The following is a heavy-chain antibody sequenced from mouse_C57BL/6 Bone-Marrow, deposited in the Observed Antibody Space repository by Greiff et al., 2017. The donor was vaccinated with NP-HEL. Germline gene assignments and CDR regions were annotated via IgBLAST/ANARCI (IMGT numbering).Heavy chain of an antibody. CDR2: IWTGGGT. Sequence: VKVVGSGPGLVAPSQSLSITCTVSGFSLTSYAISWVRQPPGKGLEWLGVIWTGGGTNYNSALKSRLSISKDNSKSQVFLKMNSLQTDDTARYYCARQAGTGEYYFDYWGQGTTLTVSS. V-gene: IGHV2-9-1*01. J-gene: IGHJ2*01. CDR3: ARQAGTGEYYFDY. D-gene: IGHD4-1*01. CDR1: GFSLTSYA.